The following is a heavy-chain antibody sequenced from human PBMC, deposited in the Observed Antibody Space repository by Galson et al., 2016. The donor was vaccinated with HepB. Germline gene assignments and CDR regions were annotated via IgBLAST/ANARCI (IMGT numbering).Heavy chain of an antibody. CDR2: IKQDGSEK. CDR3: AQYYYDSSGYVEYFQN. V-gene: IGHV3-7*03. CDR1: GFTFTNYW. D-gene: IGHD3-22*01. J-gene: IGHJ1*01. Sequence: SLRLSCAASGFTFTNYWMSWVRQAPGKGLEWVANIKQDGSEKYYADSVKGRFTISRDNAKNTLYLQMNSLRAEDTAVYYCAQYYYDSSGYVEYFQNWGQGSRVTVSS.